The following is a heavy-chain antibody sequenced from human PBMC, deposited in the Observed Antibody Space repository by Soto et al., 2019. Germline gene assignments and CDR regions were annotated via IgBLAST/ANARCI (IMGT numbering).Heavy chain of an antibody. CDR1: GFTFGDYA. V-gene: IGHV3-49*03. D-gene: IGHD2-2*01. J-gene: IGHJ6*02. CDR2: IRSKAYGGTT. CDR3: TRDCSSTSCYELGWAHYYYGMDV. Sequence: GSLRLSCTASGFTFGDYAMSWFRQAPWKGLEWVGFIRSKAYGGTTEYAASVKGRFTISRDDSKSIAYLQMNSLKTEDTAVYYCTRDCSSTSCYELGWAHYYYGMDVWGQGTTVTVSS.